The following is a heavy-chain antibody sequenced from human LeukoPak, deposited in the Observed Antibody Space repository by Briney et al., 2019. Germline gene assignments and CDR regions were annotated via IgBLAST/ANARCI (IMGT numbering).Heavy chain of an antibody. V-gene: IGHV3-21*01. CDR2: ISSSSSYI. CDR1: GFTFSSYR. J-gene: IGHJ4*02. Sequence: GGSLRLSCAASGFTFSSYRMNWVRQAPGKGLEWVSSISSSSSYIYYADSVKGRFTISRDNSKNTLYLQMNSLRAEDTAVFYCAKGWGVFDYWGQGTLVTVSS. CDR3: AKGWGVFDY. D-gene: IGHD3-10*01.